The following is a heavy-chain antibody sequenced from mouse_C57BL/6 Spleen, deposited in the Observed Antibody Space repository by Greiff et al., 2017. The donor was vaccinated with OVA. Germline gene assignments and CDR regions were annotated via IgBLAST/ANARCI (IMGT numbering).Heavy chain of an antibody. V-gene: IGHV1-42*01. Sequence: EVKLMESGPELVKPGASVKISCKASGYSFTGYYMNWVKQSPEKSLEWIGEINPSTGGTTYNQKFKAKATLTVDKSSSTAYMQLKSLTSEDSAVYYCARSSSNWSRFAYWGQGTLVTVSA. CDR1: GYSFTGYY. CDR2: INPSTGGT. D-gene: IGHD3-1*01. J-gene: IGHJ3*01. CDR3: ARSSSNWSRFAY.